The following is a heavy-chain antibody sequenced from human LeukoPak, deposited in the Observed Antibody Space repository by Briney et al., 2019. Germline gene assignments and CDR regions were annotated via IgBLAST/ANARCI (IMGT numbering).Heavy chain of an antibody. Sequence: ASVKVSCKASGYTFTSYDINWVRQATGQGLEWMGWMNPNNGNTGYAQKFQGRVTMTRNTSISTAYMELSSLRSEDTAVYYCARGARRSSGWSRLIGYWGQGTLVTVSS. J-gene: IGHJ4*02. V-gene: IGHV1-8*01. CDR1: GYTFTSYD. D-gene: IGHD6-19*01. CDR2: MNPNNGNT. CDR3: ARGARRSSGWSRLIGY.